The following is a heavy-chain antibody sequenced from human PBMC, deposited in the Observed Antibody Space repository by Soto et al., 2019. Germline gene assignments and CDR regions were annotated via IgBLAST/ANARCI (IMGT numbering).Heavy chain of an antibody. CDR3: ARGYSEPGKWSYYMDV. D-gene: IGHD2-8*01. CDR1: GGSISSYY. CDR2: IYYSGST. V-gene: IGHV4-59*01. J-gene: IGHJ6*03. Sequence: SETLSLTCTVSGGSISSYYWSWIRQPPGKGLEWIGYIYYSGSTNYNPSLKSRVTISVDTSKNQFSLKLSSVTAADTAVYYCARGYSEPGKWSYYMDVWGKGTTVTVSS.